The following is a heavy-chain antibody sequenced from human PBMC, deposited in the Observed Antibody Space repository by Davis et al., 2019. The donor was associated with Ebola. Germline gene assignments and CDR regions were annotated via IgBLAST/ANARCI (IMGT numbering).Heavy chain of an antibody. V-gene: IGHV4-4*02. Sequence: MPSETLSLTCAVSGGSISSSNWWSWVRQPPGKGLEWIGEIYHSGSTNYNPSLKSRVTISVDKSKNQFSLKLSSVTAADTAVYYCAGGYCSGTSCYSGLVYYGMDVWGQGTTVTVSS. CDR3: AGGYCSGTSCYSGLVYYGMDV. CDR1: GGSISSSNW. CDR2: IYHSGST. D-gene: IGHD2-2*01. J-gene: IGHJ6*02.